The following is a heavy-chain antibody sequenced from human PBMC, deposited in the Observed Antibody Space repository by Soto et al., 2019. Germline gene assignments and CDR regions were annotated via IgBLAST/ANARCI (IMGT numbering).Heavy chain of an antibody. J-gene: IGHJ6*03. V-gene: IGHV3-21*01. CDR3: ARDPEPHYYYMDV. D-gene: IGHD1-26*01. CDR2: ISSSSSYI. CDR1: GFTFSSFA. Sequence: GGSLRLSCAASGFTFSSFAMSWVRQAPGKGLEWVSPISSSSSYIYYADSVKGRFTISRDNAKNSLYLQMNSLRAEDTAVYYCARDPEPHYYYMDVWGKGTTVTVSS.